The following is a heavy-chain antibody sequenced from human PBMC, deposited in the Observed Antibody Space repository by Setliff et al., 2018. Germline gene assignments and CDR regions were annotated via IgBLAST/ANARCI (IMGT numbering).Heavy chain of an antibody. V-gene: IGHV3-23*01. CDR3: VITSPWGWFDP. CDR2: ISAGGGST. J-gene: IGHJ5*02. Sequence: PGGSLRLSCAASGFSFSSYAMTWVRQAPGKGLEWVSAISAGGGSTYSADSVKGRFTISRDNAKNSLDLQMNDLRAEDTALYYCVITSPWGWFDPWGQGTLVTVSS. D-gene: IGHD3-22*01. CDR1: GFSFSSYA.